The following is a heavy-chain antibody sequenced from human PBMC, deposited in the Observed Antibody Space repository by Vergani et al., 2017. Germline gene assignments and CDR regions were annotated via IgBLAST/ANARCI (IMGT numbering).Heavy chain of an antibody. CDR3: ARGHPVGSY. V-gene: IGHV3-7*01. CDR1: GFSVSNSG. J-gene: IGHJ4*02. CDR2: IKGDGSAK. Sequence: VQLVESGGGVVQPGGSLRLSCVASGFSVSNSGMHWVRQTPGKGLEWVAAIKGDGSAKQYVASVKGRFTISRDNAKSSLYLQMNSLRVADTAVYYCARGHPVGSYWGQGTLVTVSS. D-gene: IGHD1-26*01.